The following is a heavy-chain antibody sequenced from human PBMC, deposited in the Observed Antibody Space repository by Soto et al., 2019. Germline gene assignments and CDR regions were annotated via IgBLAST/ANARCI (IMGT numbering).Heavy chain of an antibody. CDR3: AKVSLGATTITDFYYYGMDV. J-gene: IGHJ6*02. D-gene: IGHD1-26*01. V-gene: IGHV3-23*01. CDR2: ITGSGENT. CDR1: GFTFDNYA. Sequence: GGSLRLSCAASGFTFDNYAMNWVRQAPGKGLEWVSGITGSGENTYYADSVKGRFTISRDNSKNTLYVQLNSLRVEDTAIYYCAKVSLGATTITDFYYYGMDVWGQGTMVTVSS.